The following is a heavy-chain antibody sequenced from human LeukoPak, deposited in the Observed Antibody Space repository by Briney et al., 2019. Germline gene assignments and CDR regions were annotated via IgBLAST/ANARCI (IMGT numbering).Heavy chain of an antibody. CDR3: AKDLEATYYYDSSSPIDY. V-gene: IGHV3-23*01. CDR2: ISGSGGST. Sequence: GGSLRLSCAASGFTSSTYTMSWVRQAPGKGLEWVSAISGSGGSTYYADSVKGRFTISRDNSKNTLYLQMNSLRAEDTAVYYCAKDLEATYYYDSSSPIDYWGQGTLVTVSS. D-gene: IGHD3-22*01. CDR1: GFTSSTYT. J-gene: IGHJ4*02.